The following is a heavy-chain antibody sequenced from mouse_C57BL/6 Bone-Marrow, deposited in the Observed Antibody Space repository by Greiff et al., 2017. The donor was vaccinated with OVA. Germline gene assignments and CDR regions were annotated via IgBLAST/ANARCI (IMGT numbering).Heavy chain of an antibody. CDR3: ARAYYSNPLAY. CDR1: GYTFTDYY. CDR2: INPNNGGT. D-gene: IGHD2-5*01. Sequence: VQLKQSGPELVKPGASVKISCKASGYTFTDYYMNWVKQSHGKSLEWIGDINPNNGGTSYNQKFKGKATLTVDKSSSTAYMELRSLTSEDSAVYYCARAYYSNPLAYWGQGTLVTVSA. J-gene: IGHJ3*01. V-gene: IGHV1-26*01.